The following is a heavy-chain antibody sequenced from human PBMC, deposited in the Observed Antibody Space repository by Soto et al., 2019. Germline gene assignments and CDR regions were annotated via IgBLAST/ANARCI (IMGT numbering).Heavy chain of an antibody. Sequence: GESLKISCKGSGYSFTNYWIGWVRQMPGKGLEWMGIIYPGDSDNRYSPSLQGQVTMSADKSISTAYLQWSSLKASDTATYYCARVKYCSGDSCYNFDCWGQGTLVTVSS. CDR2: IYPGDSDN. D-gene: IGHD2-15*01. V-gene: IGHV5-51*01. J-gene: IGHJ4*02. CDR3: ARVKYCSGDSCYNFDC. CDR1: GYSFTNYW.